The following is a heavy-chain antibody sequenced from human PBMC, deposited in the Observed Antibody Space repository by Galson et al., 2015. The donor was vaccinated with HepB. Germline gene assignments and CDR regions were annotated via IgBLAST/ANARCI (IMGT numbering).Heavy chain of an antibody. V-gene: IGHV3-64*01. CDR3: ARDRSGSGWYRGAFDI. Sequence: SLRLSCAASGFTFSSYAIDWVRQPPGKGLEYVSGISSQGVSTYYANSVKGRFTIPRDNSKNTVYLQMGSLRAEDMAVYYCARDRSGSGWYRGAFDIWGQGTVVTVSS. CDR1: GFTFSSYA. J-gene: IGHJ3*02. CDR2: ISSQGVST. D-gene: IGHD6-19*01.